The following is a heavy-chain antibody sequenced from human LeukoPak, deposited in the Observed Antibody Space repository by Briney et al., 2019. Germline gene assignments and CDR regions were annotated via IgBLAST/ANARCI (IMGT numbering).Heavy chain of an antibody. Sequence: PSETLSLTCTVSGGSISSSSYYWGWIRQPPGKGLEWMVGIYYSGSTYYNPSLKSRVTISVHTYKNQFSLKLSSVTAADTAVYYCARHSSARTYYYDSSGRYSTFDYWGQGTLVTVSS. D-gene: IGHD3-22*01. CDR1: GGSISSSSYY. CDR2: IYYSGST. CDR3: ARHSSARTYYYDSSGRYSTFDY. V-gene: IGHV4-39*01. J-gene: IGHJ4*02.